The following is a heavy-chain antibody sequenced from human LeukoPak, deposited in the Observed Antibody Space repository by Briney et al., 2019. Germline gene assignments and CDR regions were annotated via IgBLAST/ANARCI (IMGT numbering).Heavy chain of an antibody. CDR3: ARTAARRFDY. CDR2: INPSGGST. D-gene: IGHD6-6*01. CDR1: GCTFTSYY. V-gene: IGHV1-46*01. J-gene: IGHJ4*02. Sequence: GASVKVSCKASGCTFTSYYMHWVRQAPGQGLEWMGIINPSGGSTSYAQKFQGRVTMTRDTSTSTVYMELSSLRSDDTAVYYCARTAARRFDYWGQGTLVTVSS.